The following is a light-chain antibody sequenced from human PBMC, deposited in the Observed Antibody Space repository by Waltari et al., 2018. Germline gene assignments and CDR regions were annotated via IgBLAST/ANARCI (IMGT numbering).Light chain of an antibody. Sequence: QSALTQPASVSGSPGQSITISCTGTSSDVGTYNYVSWYQQHPGKAPKLIIFDVSIRPSGVSKRFSGSTSANTASLATSGLQAEDEADYYCSSYISSSTLELFGGGTSLTVL. CDR1: SSDVGTYNY. V-gene: IGLV2-14*03. CDR3: SSYISSSTLEL. J-gene: IGLJ2*01. CDR2: DVS.